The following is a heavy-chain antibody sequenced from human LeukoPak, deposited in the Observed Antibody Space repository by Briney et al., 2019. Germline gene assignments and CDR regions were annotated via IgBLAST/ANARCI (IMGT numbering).Heavy chain of an antibody. CDR1: RYNFTSYW. Sequence: GESLKISCKGSRYNFTSYWIGWVRQMPGKGPEWMGIIYPGDSDTRYSPSFQGQVTISADKSISTAYLQWSSLKASDTAMYYCARLLRNIAAAVYYFDYWGQGTLVTVSS. CDR2: IYPGDSDT. J-gene: IGHJ4*02. CDR3: ARLLRNIAAAVYYFDY. V-gene: IGHV5-51*01. D-gene: IGHD6-13*01.